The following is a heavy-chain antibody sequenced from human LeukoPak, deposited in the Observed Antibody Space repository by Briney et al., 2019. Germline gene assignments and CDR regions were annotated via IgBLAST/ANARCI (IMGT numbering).Heavy chain of an antibody. CDR2: IIPIFGTA. D-gene: IGHD3-22*01. CDR1: GYTFTGYY. V-gene: IGHV1-69*13. CDR3: ARDITLGGSSGYYPT. Sequence: SVKVSCKASGYTFTGYYMHWVRQAPGQGLEWMGGIIPIFGTANYAQKFQGRVTITADESTSTAYMELSSLRSEDTAVYYCARDITLGGSSGYYPTWGQGTLVTVSS. J-gene: IGHJ5*02.